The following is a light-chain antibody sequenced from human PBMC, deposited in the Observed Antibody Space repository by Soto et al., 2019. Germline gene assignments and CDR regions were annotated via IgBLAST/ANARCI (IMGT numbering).Light chain of an antibody. CDR1: QSLSNNY. J-gene: IGKJ4*01. V-gene: IGKV3-20*01. CDR3: QQYGSSPLT. CDR2: DAS. Sequence: EIVLTQSPGTLSLSPGERATLSCRASQSLSNNYLAWYQQKPGQAPRLLIYDASSMATGIPDRFSGSGSGTDFTLSMSRLEPEDYAVYYCQQYGSSPLTFGGGTKVEIK.